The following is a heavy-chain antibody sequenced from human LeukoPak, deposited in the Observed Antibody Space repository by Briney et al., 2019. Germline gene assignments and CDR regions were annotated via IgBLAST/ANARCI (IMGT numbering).Heavy chain of an antibody. J-gene: IGHJ6*02. CDR2: IYYSGST. CDR1: GGSISSYY. V-gene: IGHV4-59*08. D-gene: IGHD3-3*01. Sequence: PSETLSLTCTVSGGSISSYYWSWIRQPPGKGLEWIGYIYYSGSTNYNPSLKSRVTISVDTSKNQFSLKLSSVTAADTAVYYCARHGYDFWSGYYSVYGMDVWGQGTTVTVSS. CDR3: ARHGYDFWSGYYSVYGMDV.